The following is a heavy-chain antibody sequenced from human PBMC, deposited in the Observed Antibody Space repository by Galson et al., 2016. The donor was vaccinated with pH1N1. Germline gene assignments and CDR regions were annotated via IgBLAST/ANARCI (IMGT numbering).Heavy chain of an antibody. V-gene: IGHV3-11*01. J-gene: IGHJ5*02. Sequence: SLRLSCAASGFTLSAYYMGWIRQAPGKGLEWISYISANGDTKHYAESVKGGFTVSRDNPENLLYLEMNSLRGDDTAVYFCARVGAMLTSYYHGMDAWGQGTLISVSS. CDR2: ISANGDTK. CDR3: ARVGAMLTSYYHGMDA. D-gene: IGHD1-26*01. CDR1: GFTLSAYY.